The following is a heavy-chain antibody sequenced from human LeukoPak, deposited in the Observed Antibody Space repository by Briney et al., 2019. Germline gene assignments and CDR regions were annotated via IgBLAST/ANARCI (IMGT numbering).Heavy chain of an antibody. Sequence: GGSLRLSCAASGFTFSSYWMIWVRQAPGKGLEWVANIQQDGSKKYYADSVKGRFTISRDNSKNTLNLQMNSLRAEDTAVYYCARQQDYYFDYWGQGTLVTVSS. J-gene: IGHJ4*02. V-gene: IGHV3-7*04. CDR3: ARQQDYYFDY. D-gene: IGHD6-13*01. CDR2: IQQDGSKK. CDR1: GFTFSSYW.